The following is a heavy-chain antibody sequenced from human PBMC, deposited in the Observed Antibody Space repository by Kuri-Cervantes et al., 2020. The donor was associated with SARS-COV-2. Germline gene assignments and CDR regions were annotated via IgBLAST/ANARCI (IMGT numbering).Heavy chain of an antibody. V-gene: IGHV4-4*07. CDR3: ARDPGPHTIFGVVDYYYYMDV. Sequence: SETLSLTCAVSGYSISSGYYWSWIRQPAGKGLEWIGRIYTSGSTNYNPSLKSRVTMSVDTSKNQFSLKLSSVTAADTAVYYCARDPGPHTIFGVVDYYYYMDVWGKGTTVTVSS. D-gene: IGHD3-3*01. CDR1: GYSISSGYY. CDR2: IYTSGST. J-gene: IGHJ6*03.